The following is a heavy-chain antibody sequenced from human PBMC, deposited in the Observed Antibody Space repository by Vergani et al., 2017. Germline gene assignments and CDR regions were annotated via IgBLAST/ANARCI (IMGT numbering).Heavy chain of an antibody. Sequence: QVQLQESGPGLVKPSETLSLTCTVSGGSISSYYWSWIRQPPGKGLEWIGYIYYSGSTNYNPSRKSRVTISVDTSKNQFSLKLSSVTAADTAVYYCAGDSSSWQRADYWGQGTLVTVSS. V-gene: IGHV4-59*01. CDR3: AGDSSSWQRADY. CDR2: IYYSGST. CDR1: GGSISSYY. J-gene: IGHJ4*02. D-gene: IGHD6-13*01.